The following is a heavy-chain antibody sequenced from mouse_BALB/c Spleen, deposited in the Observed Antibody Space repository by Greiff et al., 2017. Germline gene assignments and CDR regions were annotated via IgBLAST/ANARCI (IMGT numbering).Heavy chain of an antibody. CDR1: GYSFTGYY. J-gene: IGHJ2*01. D-gene: IGHD1-1*01. Sequence: VQLKQSGPELVKPGASVKISCKASGYSFTGYYMHWVKQRPEQGLEWIGWIDPENGNTIYDPKFQGKASITADTSSNTAYLQLSSLTSEDTAVYYCAPNYYGSSFDYWGQGTTLTVSS. V-gene: IGHV14-1*02. CDR3: APNYYGSSFDY. CDR2: IDPENGNT.